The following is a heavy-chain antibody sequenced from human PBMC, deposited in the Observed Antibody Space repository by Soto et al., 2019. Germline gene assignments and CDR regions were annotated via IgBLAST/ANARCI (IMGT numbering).Heavy chain of an antibody. CDR3: AREGGTAAAGLDPYYYYGMDV. V-gene: IGHV3-7*05. CDR2: IKQDGSEK. J-gene: IGHJ6*02. Sequence: GGSLRLSCAASGFTFSSYWMSWVRQAPGKGLEWVANIKQDGSEKYYVDSVKGRFTISRDNAKNLLYLQMNSLRAEDTAVYYCAREGGTAAAGLDPYYYYGMDVWGQGTTVTVSS. CDR1: GFTFSSYW. D-gene: IGHD6-13*01.